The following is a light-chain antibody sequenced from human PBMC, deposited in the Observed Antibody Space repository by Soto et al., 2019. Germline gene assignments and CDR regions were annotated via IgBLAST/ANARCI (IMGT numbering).Light chain of an antibody. Sequence: QSVLTQPASVSGSPGQSITISCTGTSSDVGGYNSVSWYQQHPGKAPKLIIYDVSNRPSGVSNRFSGSKSGNTASLTISGLQAEDEADYYCSSYTNSSTVVFGGGTKLTVL. V-gene: IGLV2-14*03. CDR2: DVS. CDR3: SSYTNSSTVV. CDR1: SSDVGGYNS. J-gene: IGLJ3*02.